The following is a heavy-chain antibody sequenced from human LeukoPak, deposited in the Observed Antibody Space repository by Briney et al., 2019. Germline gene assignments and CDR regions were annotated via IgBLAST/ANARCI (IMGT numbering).Heavy chain of an antibody. D-gene: IGHD6-13*01. CDR3: ASAAGAAGTEGVDY. V-gene: IGHV1-2*02. J-gene: IGHJ4*02. Sequence: EASVKVSCKASGYTFTGHYMHWVRQAPGQGLEWMGWINPNSGVTNYAQKFQGRVTMTRDTSISTAYMELSRLRSDDTAVYYCASAAGAAGTEGVDYWGQGTLVTVSS. CDR2: INPNSGVT. CDR1: GYTFTGHY.